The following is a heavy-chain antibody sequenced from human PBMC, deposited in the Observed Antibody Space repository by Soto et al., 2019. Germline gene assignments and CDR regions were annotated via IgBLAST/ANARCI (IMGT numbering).Heavy chain of an antibody. CDR3: ARDAISYGSGSYYKRFDY. V-gene: IGHV1-18*01. D-gene: IGHD3-10*01. J-gene: IGHJ4*02. CDR2: ISAYNGNT. Sequence: ASVKVSCKASGYTFTSYGISWARQAPGQGLEWMGWISAYNGNTNYAQKLQGRVTMTTDTSTSTAYMELRSLRSDDTAVYYCARDAISYGSGSYYKRFDYWGQGTLVTVSS. CDR1: GYTFTSYG.